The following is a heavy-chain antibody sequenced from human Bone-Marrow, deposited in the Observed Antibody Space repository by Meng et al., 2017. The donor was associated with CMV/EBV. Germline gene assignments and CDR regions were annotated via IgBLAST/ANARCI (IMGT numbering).Heavy chain of an antibody. V-gene: IGHV3-30-3*01. CDR1: GFTFRSFA. CDR2: ISYDGSNK. J-gene: IGHJ6*02. CDR3: ANMGSDEYVSGRYHSYYYYGMDV. Sequence: GESPKIPCSAPGFTFRSFAMHWVRQAPGKGLEWVAVISYDGSNKYYADSVKGRFTISRDNAKNSLYLQMNCLRAEDTAVYYCANMGSDEYVSGRYHSYYYYGMDVWGQGTTVTVSS. D-gene: IGHD6-19*01.